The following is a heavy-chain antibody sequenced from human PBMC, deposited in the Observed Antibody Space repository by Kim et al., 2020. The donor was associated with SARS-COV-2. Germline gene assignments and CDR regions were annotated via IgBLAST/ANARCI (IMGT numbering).Heavy chain of an antibody. V-gene: IGHV3-30*18. CDR1: GFTFSSYG. J-gene: IGHJ3*02. D-gene: IGHD3-9*01. CDR2: ISYDGSNK. Sequence: GGSLRLSCAASGFTFSSYGMHWVRQAPGKGLEWVAVISYDGSNKYYADSVKGRFTISRDNSKNTLYLQMNSLRAEDTAVYYCAKGNFDWLLYGAFDIWGQGTMVTVSS. CDR3: AKGNFDWLLYGAFDI.